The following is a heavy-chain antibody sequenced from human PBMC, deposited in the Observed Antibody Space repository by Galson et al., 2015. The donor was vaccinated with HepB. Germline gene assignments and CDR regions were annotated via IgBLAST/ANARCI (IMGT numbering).Heavy chain of an antibody. Sequence: SVKVSCKASGYTFTGYYMHWVRQAPGQGLEWMGWINPNSGGTNYAQKFQGRVTMTRDTSISTAYMELSRLRSDDTAVYYCARDLRQWLVLGDFDYWGQGTLVTVSS. J-gene: IGHJ4*02. CDR2: INPNSGGT. V-gene: IGHV1-2*02. CDR3: ARDLRQWLVLGDFDY. CDR1: GYTFTGYY. D-gene: IGHD6-19*01.